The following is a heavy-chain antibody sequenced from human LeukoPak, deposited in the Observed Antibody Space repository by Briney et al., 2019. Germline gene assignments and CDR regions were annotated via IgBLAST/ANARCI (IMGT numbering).Heavy chain of an antibody. V-gene: IGHV3-30-3*01. J-gene: IGHJ4*02. D-gene: IGHD3-10*01. CDR1: GFTFSSYA. Sequence: GGSLRLSCAASGFTFSSYAMHWVRQAPGKGLEWVAVISYDGSNKYYADSVKGRFTISRDNSKNTLYLQMNSLRAEDTAAYYCARTLTGSYSILPIDYWGQGTLVTVSS. CDR2: ISYDGSNK. CDR3: ARTLTGSYSILPIDY.